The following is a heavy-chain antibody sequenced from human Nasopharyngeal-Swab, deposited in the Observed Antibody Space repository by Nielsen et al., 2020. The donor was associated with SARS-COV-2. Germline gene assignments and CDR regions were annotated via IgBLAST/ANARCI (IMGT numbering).Heavy chain of an antibody. CDR3: ARGPTQQLVRDY. V-gene: IGHV4-34*01. D-gene: IGHD6-13*01. CDR2: INHSGST. Sequence: WIRQPPGKGLEWIGEINHSGSTNYNPSLKSRVTISVDTSKNQFSLKLSSVTAADTAVYYCARGPTQQLVRDYWGQGTVVTVSS. J-gene: IGHJ4*02.